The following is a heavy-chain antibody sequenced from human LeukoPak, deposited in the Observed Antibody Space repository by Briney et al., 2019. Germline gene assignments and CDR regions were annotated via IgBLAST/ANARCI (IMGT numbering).Heavy chain of an antibody. CDR3: AELGITMIGGV. J-gene: IGHJ6*04. Sequence: GESLRLSCAASGFTFTTYWMSWVRQAPGKGLEWVANIKQDGTEKYYVDSVKGRFTISRDNAKNSLYLQMNSLRAEDTAVYYCAELGITMIGGVWGKGTTVTISS. CDR2: IKQDGTEK. CDR1: GFTFTTYW. V-gene: IGHV3-7*01. D-gene: IGHD3-10*02.